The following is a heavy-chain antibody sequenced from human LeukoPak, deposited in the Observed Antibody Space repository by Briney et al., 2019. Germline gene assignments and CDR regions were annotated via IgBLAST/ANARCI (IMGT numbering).Heavy chain of an antibody. J-gene: IGHJ4*02. CDR3: AKGDYSGSYAFDY. D-gene: IGHD1-26*01. Sequence: HPGRSLRLSCAASGFTFSSYAMHWVRQAPGKGLEWVAVISYDGSNKYYADSVKGRFTISRDNSKNTLYLQMNSLRAEDTAVYYCAKGDYSGSYAFDYWGQGTLVTVSS. CDR2: ISYDGSNK. CDR1: GFTFSSYA. V-gene: IGHV3-30-3*01.